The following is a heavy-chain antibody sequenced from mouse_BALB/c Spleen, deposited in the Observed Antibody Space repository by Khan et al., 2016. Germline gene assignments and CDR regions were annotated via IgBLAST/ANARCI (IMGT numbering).Heavy chain of an antibody. D-gene: IGHD1-2*01. J-gene: IGHJ4*01. CDR3: ARDRRRNAMDY. V-gene: IGHV2-9*02. Sequence: VELVESGPGLVAPSQSLSITCTVSGFSLTSYGVHWVRQPPGKGLEWLGVIWAGGSTNYNSALMSRLSISKDNSKSQVFLKMNSLQTDDTAMYYCARDRRRNAMDYWGQGTSVTVSS. CDR1: GFSLTSYG. CDR2: IWAGGST.